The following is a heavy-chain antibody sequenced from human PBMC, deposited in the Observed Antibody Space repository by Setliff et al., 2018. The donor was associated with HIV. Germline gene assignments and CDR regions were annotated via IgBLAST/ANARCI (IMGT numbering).Heavy chain of an antibody. CDR1: GFTFRTYS. CDR2: IKSKTDGGTT. V-gene: IGHV3-15*01. CDR3: TSDLDTAMPQIDH. Sequence: GGSLRLSCAASGFTFRTYSMNWVRQAPGKGLEWVGLIKSKTDGGTTDYAAPVKGRFTISRDDSKNTVYLRVSRLKMEDTGVYYCTSDLDTAMPQIDHWGQGTLVTVSS. J-gene: IGHJ4*02. D-gene: IGHD5-18*01.